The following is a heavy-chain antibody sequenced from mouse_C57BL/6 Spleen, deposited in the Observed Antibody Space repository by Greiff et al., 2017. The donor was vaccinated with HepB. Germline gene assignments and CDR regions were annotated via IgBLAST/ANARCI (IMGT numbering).Heavy chain of an antibody. CDR1: GYTFTDYY. J-gene: IGHJ2*01. D-gene: IGHD1-2*01. Sequence: QVQLQQSGAELVRPGASVKLSCKASGYTFTDYYINWVKQRPGQGLEWIARIYPGSGNTYYNEKFKGKATLTAEKSSSTAYMQLSSLTSEDSAVYFCARDGESYGYYFDYWGQGTTLTVSS. CDR3: ARDGESYGYYFDY. CDR2: IYPGSGNT. V-gene: IGHV1-76*01.